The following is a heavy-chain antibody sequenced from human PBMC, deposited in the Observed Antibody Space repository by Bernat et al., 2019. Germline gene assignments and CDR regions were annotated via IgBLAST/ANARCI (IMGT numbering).Heavy chain of an antibody. CDR2: IIPIFGTA. CDR1: GGTFSSYA. CDR3: ARRSPLRYFDPNAFDI. Sequence: QVQLVQSGAEVKKPGSSVKVSCKASGGTFSSYAISWVRQATGQGLEWMGGIIPIFGTANYAQKFQGRVTITADESTSTAYMELSSLRSEDTAVYYCARRSPLRYFDPNAFDIWGQGTMVTVSS. D-gene: IGHD3-9*01. J-gene: IGHJ3*02. V-gene: IGHV1-69*01.